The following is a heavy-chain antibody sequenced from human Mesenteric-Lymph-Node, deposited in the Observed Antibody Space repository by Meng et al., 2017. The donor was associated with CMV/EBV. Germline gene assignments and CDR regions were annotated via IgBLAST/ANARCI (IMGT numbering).Heavy chain of an antibody. Sequence: ASVKVSCKASGYTFTGYYMHWVRQAPGQGLEWMGWINPNSGGTNYAQKFQGRVTITTDESTSTAYMELSSLRSEDTAVYYCARGHLSGVWQLIYWGQGTLVTVSS. V-gene: IGHV1-2*02. CDR2: INPNSGGT. CDR3: ARGHLSGVWQLIY. CDR1: GYTFTGYY. D-gene: IGHD3-16*01. J-gene: IGHJ4*02.